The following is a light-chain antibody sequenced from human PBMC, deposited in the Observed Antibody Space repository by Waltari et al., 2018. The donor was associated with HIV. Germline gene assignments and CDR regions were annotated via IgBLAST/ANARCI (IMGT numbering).Light chain of an antibody. CDR3: ATWDDNLNTYV. CDR1: NSNIGANY. V-gene: IGLV1-47*01. CDR2: SKE. Sequence: QSVLSQPPSMSGAPGQRVTLPCSGNNSNIGANYVYWFQHGPDAAPKLFSCSKERRPPGVPGRVSGSKAGTSAYLAISGLRPEDEADYYCATWDDNLNTYVFGPGTRLSVL. J-gene: IGLJ1*01.